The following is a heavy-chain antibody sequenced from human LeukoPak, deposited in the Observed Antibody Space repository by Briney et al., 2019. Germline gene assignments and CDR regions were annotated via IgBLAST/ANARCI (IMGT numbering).Heavy chain of an antibody. Sequence: GGSLRLSCTTSGFTFADSAMSWVRQAPGKAPEWVGLIKSTSKGGTTQYAASLKGRFDISRDDSKSIAYLQMNSLETEDTGFYYCVWGSGWHRWGQETLVIVSS. CDR1: GFTFADSA. V-gene: IGHV3-49*04. J-gene: IGHJ5*02. D-gene: IGHD6-19*01. CDR3: VWGSGWHR. CDR2: IKSTSKGGTT.